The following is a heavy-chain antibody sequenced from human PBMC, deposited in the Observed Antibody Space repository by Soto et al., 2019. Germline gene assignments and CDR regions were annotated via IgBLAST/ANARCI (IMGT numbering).Heavy chain of an antibody. CDR3: AASRGYDSSGYSGYYDGMDV. CDR2: ITWNSDEI. J-gene: IGHJ6*02. D-gene: IGHD3-22*01. Sequence: EVQLVESGGGLVQPGRSLRLSCAASGFTFDDYAMHWVRQRPGRGLEWVSGITWNSDEIGYPHSVKGRFSISRDNAKKYLYLQMNSLRPDETALYYCAASRGYDSSGYSGYYDGMDVWGQGTTVTVSS. CDR1: GFTFDDYA. V-gene: IGHV3-9*01.